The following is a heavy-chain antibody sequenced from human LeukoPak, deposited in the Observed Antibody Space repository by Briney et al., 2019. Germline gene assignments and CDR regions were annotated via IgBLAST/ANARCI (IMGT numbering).Heavy chain of an antibody. Sequence: SVKVSCKASGGTFSSYAISWVRQAPGQGLEWMGRIIPILGTANYAQKFQGRVTITADKSTSTAYMELSSLRSEDTAVYYCASSIAVADRLDYWGQGTLVTVSS. CDR2: IIPILGTA. CDR3: ASSIAVADRLDY. CDR1: GGTFSSYA. V-gene: IGHV1-69*04. D-gene: IGHD6-19*01. J-gene: IGHJ4*02.